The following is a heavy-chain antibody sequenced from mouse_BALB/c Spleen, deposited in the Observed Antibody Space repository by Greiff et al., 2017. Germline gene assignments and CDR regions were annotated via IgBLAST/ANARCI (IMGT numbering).Heavy chain of an antibody. D-gene: IGHD2-2*01. CDR2: IRNKANGYTT. J-gene: IGHJ2*01. CDR1: GFTFTDYY. V-gene: IGHV7-3*02. Sequence: EVMLVESGGGLVQPGGSLRLSCATSGFTFTDYYMSWVRQPPGKALEWLGFIRNKANGYTTEYSASVKGRFTISRDNSQSILYLQMNTLRAEDSATYYCARDDGYDGYYFDYWGQGTTLTVSS. CDR3: ARDDGYDGYYFDY.